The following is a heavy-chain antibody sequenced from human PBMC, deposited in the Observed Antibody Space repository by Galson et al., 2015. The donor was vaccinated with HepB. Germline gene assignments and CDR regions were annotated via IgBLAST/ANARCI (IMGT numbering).Heavy chain of an antibody. V-gene: IGHV3-30*03. J-gene: IGHJ4*02. Sequence: SLRLSCAASGFTFSSYGMHWVRQAPGKGLEWVTIMSYDGSTKHYADSVRGRFTISRDNSNNTLYLQMDSLRADDTAVYYCASPSSPFCVSSICRHFHSWGQGTLVTVSS. CDR1: GFTFSSYG. CDR3: ASPSSPFCVSSICRHFHS. CDR2: MSYDGSTK. D-gene: IGHD3-3*02.